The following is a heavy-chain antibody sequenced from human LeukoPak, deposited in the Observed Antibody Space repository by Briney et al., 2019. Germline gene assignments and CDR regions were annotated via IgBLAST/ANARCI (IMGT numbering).Heavy chain of an antibody. CDR2: IYYSGST. J-gene: IGHJ3*02. CDR3: ARDRGIPGRPRYAFDI. Sequence: PSETLSLTCTVSGGSISSYYWSWIRQPPGKGLEWIGYIYYSGSTNYNPSLKSRVTISVDTSKNQFSLKLSSVTPEDTALYYCARDRGIPGRPRYAFDIWGQGTRVTVSS. CDR1: GGSISSYY. V-gene: IGHV4-59*12. D-gene: IGHD6-6*01.